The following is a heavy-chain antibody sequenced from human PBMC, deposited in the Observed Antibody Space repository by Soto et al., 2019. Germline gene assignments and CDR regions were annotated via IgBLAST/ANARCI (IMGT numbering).Heavy chain of an antibody. Sequence: ASVKVSCKASGYTFTTYGINWVRQAPGQGLEWMGWVSPYNGDTTYAQKVQGRVTMTTDASTTTAYLELRSLRSDDTAVYHCAREVGPMDVWGQGTTVTVSS. CDR3: AREVGPMDV. D-gene: IGHD2-2*01. CDR2: VSPYNGDT. CDR1: GYTFTTYG. V-gene: IGHV1-18*04. J-gene: IGHJ6*02.